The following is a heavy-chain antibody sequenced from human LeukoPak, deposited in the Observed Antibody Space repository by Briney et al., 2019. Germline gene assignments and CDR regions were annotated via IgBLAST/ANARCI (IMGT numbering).Heavy chain of an antibody. J-gene: IGHJ4*02. CDR2: IYYTGST. CDR3: ARYGSGIFDY. V-gene: IGHV4-59*01. Sequence: SETLSLTCTVSGGSMSPYYWSWIRRPPGKGLEWIGNIYYTGSTNYNPSLKSRVTLSVDTSNNQFSLNLNSVTDADTAAYYCARYGSGIFDYWGPGTQVTVSS. D-gene: IGHD3-10*01. CDR1: GGSMSPYY.